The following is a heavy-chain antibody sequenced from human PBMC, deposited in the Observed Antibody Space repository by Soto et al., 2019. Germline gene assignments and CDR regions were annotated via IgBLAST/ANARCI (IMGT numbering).Heavy chain of an antibody. V-gene: IGHV2-5*02. D-gene: IGHD3-16*01. CDR2: IYGDDDN. Sequence: QITLKESGPALVKPTQTLTLTCSFSGFSLTTSGVGVGWIRQPPGKALEWLALIYGDDDNGYNSSLKSRLTITKDTSKNQVVLTMSNMDPVDTGTYYCAHAVGLGGLVDYWGQGTLVTVSS. J-gene: IGHJ4*02. CDR1: GFSLTTSGVG. CDR3: AHAVGLGGLVDY.